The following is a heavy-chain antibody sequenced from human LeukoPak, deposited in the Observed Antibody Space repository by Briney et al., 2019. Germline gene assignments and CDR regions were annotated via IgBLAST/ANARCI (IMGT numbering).Heavy chain of an antibody. V-gene: IGHV3-64*04. CDR1: GFPFRVYA. CDR3: AKDPPLYFDWPEGYFQH. Sequence: GGPRRLSCSASGFPFRVYAMHWVPQPPGKGLECVSVIGNNGGNIYYADSVKGRFSTSRDNSKNTLYVQMNSLRAEDTAVYHCAKDPPLYFDWPEGYFQHWGQGTLVTVSS. D-gene: IGHD3-9*01. J-gene: IGHJ1*01. CDR2: IGNNGGNI.